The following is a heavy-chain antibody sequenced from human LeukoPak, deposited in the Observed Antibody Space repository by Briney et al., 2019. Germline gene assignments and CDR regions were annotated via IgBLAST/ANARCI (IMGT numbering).Heavy chain of an antibody. CDR2: INPNSGGT. CDR3: ARDGGDCSSTSCYTGGIDY. CDR1: GYTFTGYY. Sequence: ASVKVSCKASGYTFTGYYMHWVRQAPGQGLEWMGWINPNSGGTNYAQKFQGRVTMTRDTSISTAYMELSRLRSDDTAVYYCARDGGDCSSTSCYTGGIDYWGQGTLVTVPS. D-gene: IGHD2-2*02. J-gene: IGHJ4*02. V-gene: IGHV1-2*02.